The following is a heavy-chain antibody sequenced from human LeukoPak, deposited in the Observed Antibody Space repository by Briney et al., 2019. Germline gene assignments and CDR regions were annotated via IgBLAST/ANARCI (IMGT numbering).Heavy chain of an antibody. Sequence: PSETLSLTCTVSGGSISSYYWSWIRQPPGKGLEWIGYIYYSGSTNYNPSLKSRVTISVDTSKNQFSLKLSSVTAADTAVYYCAISDYGGNSSWGQGTLVTVSS. D-gene: IGHD4-23*01. CDR3: AISDYGGNSS. CDR2: IYYSGST. J-gene: IGHJ4*02. V-gene: IGHV4-59*01. CDR1: GGSISSYY.